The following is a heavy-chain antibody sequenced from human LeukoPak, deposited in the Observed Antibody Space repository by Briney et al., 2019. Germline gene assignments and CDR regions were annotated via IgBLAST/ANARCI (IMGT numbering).Heavy chain of an antibody. Sequence: PSETLPLTCAVYGGSFSDYYWSWIRQPPGKGLEWIGEINHSGSTTYNPSLKCRVIISVDTSKKQFSLKLSSVTAADTAVYYCATRTARKAFDIWGQGTLVTVSS. CDR3: ATRTARKAFDI. J-gene: IGHJ3*02. CDR1: GGSFSDYY. D-gene: IGHD1/OR15-1a*01. V-gene: IGHV4-34*01. CDR2: INHSGST.